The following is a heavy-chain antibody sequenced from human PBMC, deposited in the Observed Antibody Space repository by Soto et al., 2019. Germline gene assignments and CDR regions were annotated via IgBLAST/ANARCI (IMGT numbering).Heavy chain of an antibody. J-gene: IGHJ3*02. Sequence: GGSLRLSCAASGFTFSDYYMSWIRQAPGKGLEWVSCISSSGSTIYYADSVKGRFTISRDNAKNSLYLQMNCLRAEDTAAYYCARVGRSDAFDIWGQGTMVTVSS. CDR1: GFTFSDYY. D-gene: IGHD3-16*01. V-gene: IGHV3-11*01. CDR2: ISSSGSTI. CDR3: ARVGRSDAFDI.